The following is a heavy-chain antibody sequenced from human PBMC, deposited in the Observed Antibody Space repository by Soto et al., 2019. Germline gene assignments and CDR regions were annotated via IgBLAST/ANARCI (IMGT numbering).Heavy chain of an antibody. V-gene: IGHV4-31*03. CDR2: IYYGGST. D-gene: IGHD3-22*01. Sequence: SETRSLTCTVSGGSISSGGYYWSWIRQHPGKGLEWIGYIYYGGSTYYNPSLESRATISGDTSKNQFSLKLSSVTAADTAVYYCARGGYYYENSGQNAYDYWGQGILVTVSS. J-gene: IGHJ4*01. CDR3: ARGGYYYENSGQNAYDY. CDR1: GGSISSGGYY.